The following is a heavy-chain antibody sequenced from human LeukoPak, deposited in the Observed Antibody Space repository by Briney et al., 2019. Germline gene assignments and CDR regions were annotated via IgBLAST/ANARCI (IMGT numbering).Heavy chain of an antibody. J-gene: IGHJ4*02. V-gene: IGHV4-59*08. CDR3: ARHGSVAVALDY. CDR1: GGSISSLY. CDR2: IYYTGST. D-gene: IGHD6-19*01. Sequence: SETLSLTCSVSGGSISSLYWSWIRQPPGKGLEWIGYIYYTGSTNYDPSLKSRVTMFVDMSKNQFSLRLSSVTAADTAVYYCARHGSVAVALDYWGQGTLVTVSS.